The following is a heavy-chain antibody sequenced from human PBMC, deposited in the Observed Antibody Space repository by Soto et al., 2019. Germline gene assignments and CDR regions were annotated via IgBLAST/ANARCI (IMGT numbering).Heavy chain of an antibody. CDR1: GDSISGGASF. CDR2: VYCSGSS. CDR3: AKLSCTSSTCYFPGWFDP. D-gene: IGHD2-2*01. Sequence: LSLTCTVSGDSISGGASFWSWIRQPPGKGLEWIANVYCSGSSYYNPALKSRLTISVDTTKNQFSLQLKSMTAADTAVYYCAKLSCTSSTCYFPGWFDPWGQGTLVTVSS. J-gene: IGHJ5*02. V-gene: IGHV4-31*03.